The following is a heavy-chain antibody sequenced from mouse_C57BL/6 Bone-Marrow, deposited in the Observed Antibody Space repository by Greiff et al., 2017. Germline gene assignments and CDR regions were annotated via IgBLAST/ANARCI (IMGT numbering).Heavy chain of an antibody. CDR2: IDPSDSYT. CDR3: ARGLLGSWFAY. D-gene: IGHD2-3*01. Sequence: QVQLQQPGAELVRPGTSVKLSCKASGYTFTSYWMHWVQQRPGQGLEWIGVIDPSDSYTNYNQKFKGKATLTVDTSSSTAYMKLSSLTSEDSAVYYCARGLLGSWFAYWGQGTLVTVSA. V-gene: IGHV1-59*01. CDR1: GYTFTSYW. J-gene: IGHJ3*01.